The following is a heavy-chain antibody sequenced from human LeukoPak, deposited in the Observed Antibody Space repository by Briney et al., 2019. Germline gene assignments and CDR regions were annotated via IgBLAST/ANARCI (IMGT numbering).Heavy chain of an antibody. J-gene: IGHJ3*01. CDR2: TYYRSQWHN. Sequence: SQTLSLTCAISGDSVSINNGAWNWIRQSPSRGLEWLGRTYYRSQWHNDYARSVMSRISVDPDTSENQFSLHLSSVTPDDTAVYYCAGGYAFDVWGQGTMVTVSS. CDR1: GDSVSINNGA. CDR3: AGGYAFDV. V-gene: IGHV6-1*01.